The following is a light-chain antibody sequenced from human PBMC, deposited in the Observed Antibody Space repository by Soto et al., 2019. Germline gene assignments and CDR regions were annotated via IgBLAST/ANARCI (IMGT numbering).Light chain of an antibody. V-gene: IGKV1D-8*01. CDR2: AAS. CDR1: QGISTY. J-gene: IGKJ2*01. Sequence: VIWMTQSPSLLSASTGDTATISCRVSQGISTYLAWYQQKPGKAPGLLIYAASTLQSGVPSRFSGSRSGTDFTLTISYLHSEDFATYYCQQYYSFPYTFGQGTKLEIK. CDR3: QQYYSFPYT.